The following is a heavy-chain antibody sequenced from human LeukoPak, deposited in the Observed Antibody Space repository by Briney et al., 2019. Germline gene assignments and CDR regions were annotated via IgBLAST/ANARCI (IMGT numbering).Heavy chain of an antibody. CDR3: ARDPPYYDILTGYYTPYGMDV. D-gene: IGHD3-9*01. CDR2: IYSGGST. Sequence: PGGSLRLSCAASGFTVSSNYMSWVRQAPGKGLEWVSVIYSGGSTYYADSVKGRFTISRDNSKNTLYLQMNSLRAEDTAVYYCARDPPYYDILTGYYTPYGMDVWGQGTTVTVSS. J-gene: IGHJ6*02. V-gene: IGHV3-66*01. CDR1: GFTVSSNY.